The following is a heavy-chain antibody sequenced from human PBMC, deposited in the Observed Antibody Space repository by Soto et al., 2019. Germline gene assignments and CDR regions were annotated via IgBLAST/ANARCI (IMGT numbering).Heavy chain of an antibody. D-gene: IGHD3-3*01. Sequence: GASVKVSCKASGYTFTSYDINWVRQATGQGLEWMGWMNPNSGNTGYAQKFQGRVTMTRNTSISTAYMELSSLRSEDTAVYYCARGLRGITIFGVVITPLYYYMDVWGKGTTVTVS. CDR3: ARGLRGITIFGVVITPLYYYMDV. CDR1: GYTFTSYD. J-gene: IGHJ6*03. CDR2: MNPNSGNT. V-gene: IGHV1-8*01.